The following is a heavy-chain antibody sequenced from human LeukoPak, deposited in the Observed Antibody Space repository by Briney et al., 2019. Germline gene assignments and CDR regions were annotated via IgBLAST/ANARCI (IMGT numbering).Heavy chain of an antibody. V-gene: IGHV1-46*01. D-gene: IGHD2/OR15-2a*01. CDR3: GSSRIRGSNWFDP. Sequence: ASVKVSCKASGYTFTSYYMHWVRQAPGQGLEGMGIINPSGGSTSYAQKFQGRVTMTRDTSTSTVYMELSSLRSEDTAVYYCGSSRIRGSNWFDPWGQGTLVTVSS. J-gene: IGHJ5*02. CDR2: INPSGGST. CDR1: GYTFTSYY.